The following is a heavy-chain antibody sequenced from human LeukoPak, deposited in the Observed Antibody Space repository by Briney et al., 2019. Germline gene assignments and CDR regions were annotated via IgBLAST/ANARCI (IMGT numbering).Heavy chain of an antibody. J-gene: IGHJ2*01. Sequence: GGSLRLSRAVSGMTINSYSMDWVRQAPGKGLEWISYISSRSVIIYYADSVKGRFTISRDNARNSLHLEMKSVGVDDTAVYYCVVGIAAKMSRHWYFDLWGRGTLVTVSS. CDR1: GMTINSYS. D-gene: IGHD2-15*01. CDR3: VVGIAAKMSRHWYFDL. V-gene: IGHV3-48*01. CDR2: ISSRSVII.